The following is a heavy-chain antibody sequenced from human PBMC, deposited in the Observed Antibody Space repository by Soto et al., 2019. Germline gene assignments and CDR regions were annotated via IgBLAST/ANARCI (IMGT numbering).Heavy chain of an antibody. V-gene: IGHV4-39*01. CDR1: GGSISSSSYY. CDR2: IYYSGST. Sequence: SETLSLTCTVSGGSISSSSYYWGWIRQPPGKGLEWIGSIYYSGSTYYNPSLKSRVTISVDTSKNQFSLKLSSVTAADTAVYYCASSSIAARRWFDPWGQGTLVTVSS. CDR3: ASSSIAARRWFDP. D-gene: IGHD6-6*01. J-gene: IGHJ5*02.